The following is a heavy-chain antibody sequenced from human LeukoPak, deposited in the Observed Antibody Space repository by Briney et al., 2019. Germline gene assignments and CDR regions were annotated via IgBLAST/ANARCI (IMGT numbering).Heavy chain of an antibody. J-gene: IGHJ4*02. Sequence: GGALPISFQGTGCSFTSYWSGWVRPMAGKGREWMGIIYPGDSNTRYSPSFQGQVTISADKSINTAYVQWSSLRASDTAIYYCARHRGFTYYYDSSGYYIDYWGQGTLVSVSS. D-gene: IGHD3-22*01. V-gene: IGHV5-51*01. CDR2: IYPGDSNT. CDR1: GCSFTSYW. CDR3: ARHRGFTYYYDSSGYYIDY.